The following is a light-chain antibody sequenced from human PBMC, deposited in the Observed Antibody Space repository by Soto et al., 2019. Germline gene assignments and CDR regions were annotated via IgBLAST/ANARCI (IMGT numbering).Light chain of an antibody. CDR2: GAS. CDR3: QQYTHWPRT. V-gene: IGKV3-15*01. Sequence: ETVMTQSPATLSVSPGARATLSCRASQSVSSNLAWYQQKTGQAPRRLIYGASTRATGIPARFSGSGSGTEFTLTISSLQSEDFAVYYCQQYTHWPRTFGQGTKV. J-gene: IGKJ1*01. CDR1: QSVSSN.